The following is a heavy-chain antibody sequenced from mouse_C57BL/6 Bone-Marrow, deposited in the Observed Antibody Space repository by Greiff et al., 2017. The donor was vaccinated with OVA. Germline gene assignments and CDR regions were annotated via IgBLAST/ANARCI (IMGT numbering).Heavy chain of an antibody. J-gene: IGHJ2*01. CDR2: IRNKANGYTT. CDR1: GFTFTDYY. D-gene: IGHD4-1*02. CDR3: ASSTGTDYFDY. V-gene: IGHV7-3*01. Sequence: EVKLMESGGGLVQPGGSLSLSCAASGFTFTDYYMSWVRQPPGKALEWLGFIRNKANGYTTEYSASVKGRFTISRDNSKSILYLQMNALRAEDSATYYCASSTGTDYFDYWGQGTTLTVSS.